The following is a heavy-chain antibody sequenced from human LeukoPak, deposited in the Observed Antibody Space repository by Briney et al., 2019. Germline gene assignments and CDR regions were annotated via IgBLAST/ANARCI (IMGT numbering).Heavy chain of an antibody. CDR2: VSYDGTNE. Sequence: GGSLRLSCAASGFTFSSYAMHWVRQAPGKGLEWVAIVSYDGTNEYYADTVKGRFTISRDNSKNTLYLQMNSLRAEDTAVHYCARGGGSYSYYSDYWGQGTLVTVSS. J-gene: IGHJ4*02. CDR3: ARGGGSYSYYSDY. D-gene: IGHD1-26*01. V-gene: IGHV3-30-3*01. CDR1: GFTFSSYA.